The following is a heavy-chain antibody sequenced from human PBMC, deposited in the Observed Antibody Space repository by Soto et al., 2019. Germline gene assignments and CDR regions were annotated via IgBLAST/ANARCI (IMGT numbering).Heavy chain of an antibody. CDR1: GFTFSTHW. V-gene: IGHV3-74*01. CDR3: AHAPPSIGLVY. Sequence: GGSLRLSCAASGFTFSTHWMYWVRQAPGKGLVWVSRINPDGSDTVHADSVRGRFSTSRDNARNTLYLQMISLRAEDTAIYYCAHAPPSIGLVYWGPGTLVTVSS. D-gene: IGHD3-3*02. CDR2: INPDGSDT. J-gene: IGHJ4*02.